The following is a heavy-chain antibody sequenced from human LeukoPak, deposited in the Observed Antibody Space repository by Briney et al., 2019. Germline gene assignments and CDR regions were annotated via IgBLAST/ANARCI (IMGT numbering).Heavy chain of an antibody. CDR1: GGSISSGGYS. CDR3: ARDRAFDI. V-gene: IGHV4-30-2*05. CDR2: IYHSGST. Sequence: PSETLSLTCAVSGGSISSGGYSWSWIRQPPGKGLEWIGYIYHSGSTYYNPSLKSRVTISVDTSKNQFSLKLSSVTAADTAVYYCARDRAFDIWGQGTMVTVSS. J-gene: IGHJ3*02.